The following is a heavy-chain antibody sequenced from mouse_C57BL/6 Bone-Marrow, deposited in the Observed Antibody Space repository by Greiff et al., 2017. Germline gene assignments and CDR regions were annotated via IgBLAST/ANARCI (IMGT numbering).Heavy chain of an antibody. CDR2: IYPGSGST. V-gene: IGHV1-55*01. J-gene: IGHJ4*01. Sequence: QVQLQQPGAELVKPGASVKMSCKASGYTFTSYWITWVKQRPGQGLEWIGDIYPGSGSTNYNEKFKSKATLTVDTSSSTAYIQLSSLTSEDSAVYYCAREDYYGSSYEGIYYYAMDYWGQGTSVTVSS. D-gene: IGHD1-1*01. CDR1: GYTFTSYW. CDR3: AREDYYGSSYEGIYYYAMDY.